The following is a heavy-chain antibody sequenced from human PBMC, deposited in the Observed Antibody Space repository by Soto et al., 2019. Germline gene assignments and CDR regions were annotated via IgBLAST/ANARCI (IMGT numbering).Heavy chain of an antibody. Sequence: SETLSLTCAVYGGSFSGYYCSWIRQPPGKGLEWIGEINHSGSTSYNPSLKSRVTISVDTSKNQLSLKLSSVTAADTAVYYCARGYAGPRAADWGQGTLVNVSS. V-gene: IGHV4-34*01. CDR1: GGSFSGYY. D-gene: IGHD2-15*01. CDR2: INHSGST. J-gene: IGHJ4*02. CDR3: ARGYAGPRAAD.